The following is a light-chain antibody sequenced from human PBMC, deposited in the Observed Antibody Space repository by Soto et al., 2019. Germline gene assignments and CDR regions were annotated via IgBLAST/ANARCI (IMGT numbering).Light chain of an antibody. J-gene: IGKJ3*01. CDR2: AAS. CDR3: QEYSKWPLFT. CDR1: QSVGRN. V-gene: IGKV3-15*01. Sequence: EIAVTQSPGILSVSPGDRATLSCRASQSVGRNLAWYQQKPGQAPTLLIYAASTRATVLPARFSGSGSGTDFTLLISSLQSEDFAVYYCQEYSKWPLFTFGPGTRVDIK.